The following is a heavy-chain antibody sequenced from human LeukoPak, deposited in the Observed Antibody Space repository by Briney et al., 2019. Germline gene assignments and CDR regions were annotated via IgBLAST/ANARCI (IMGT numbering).Heavy chain of an antibody. CDR2: INHSGST. CDR1: GGSFSGYY. V-gene: IGHV4-34*01. J-gene: IGHJ4*02. CDR3: ARRSGHSDY. D-gene: IGHD3-10*01. Sequence: PSETLSLTCAVYGGSFSGYYWSWIRQPPGKGLEWIGEINHSGSTNYNPSLKSRVTISVDTSENQFSLKLSSVTAADTAVYYCARRSGHSDYWGQGTLVTVSS.